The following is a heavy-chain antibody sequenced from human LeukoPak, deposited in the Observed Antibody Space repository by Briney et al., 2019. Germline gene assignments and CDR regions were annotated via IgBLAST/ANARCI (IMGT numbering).Heavy chain of an antibody. J-gene: IGHJ6*03. CDR3: AREGGGYSYGYYYYYMDV. CDR1: GHTFTGYY. D-gene: IGHD5-18*01. CDR2: INPNSGGT. V-gene: IGHV1-2*02. Sequence: ASVKVSCKASGHTFTGYYMHWVRQAPGQGLEWMGWINPNSGGTNYAQKFQGRVTMTRDTSISTAYMELSRLRSDDTAVYYCAREGGGYSYGYYYYYMDVWGKGTTVTVSS.